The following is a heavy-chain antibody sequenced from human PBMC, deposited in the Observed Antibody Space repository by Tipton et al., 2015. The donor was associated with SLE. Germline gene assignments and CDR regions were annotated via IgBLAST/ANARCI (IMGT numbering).Heavy chain of an antibody. CDR2: IYYSGST. Sequence: TLSLTCTVSHTSFSTYSWAWIRQSPERGLEWIGYIYYSGSTNYNPSLKSRVTISVDTSKNQFSLKLSSVTAADTAVYYCARERPDYTGGMDVWGQGTTVTVSS. D-gene: IGHD4-11*01. V-gene: IGHV4-59*01. J-gene: IGHJ6*02. CDR1: HTSFSTYS. CDR3: ARERPDYTGGMDV.